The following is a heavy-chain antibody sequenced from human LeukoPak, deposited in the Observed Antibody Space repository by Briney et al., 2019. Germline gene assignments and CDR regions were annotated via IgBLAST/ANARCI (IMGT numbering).Heavy chain of an antibody. CDR2: INTDGSST. CDR3: ARDSGSYYFDY. Sequence: GGSLRLSCAASGFTFSSYWMHWVRQAPGKGLVWVSRINTDGSSTSYADSVKGRFTISRDNAKNTLYLQMNSLRAEDTAVYYCARDSGSYYFDYWGQGTLVTVSS. CDR1: GFTFSSYW. V-gene: IGHV3-74*01. J-gene: IGHJ4*02. D-gene: IGHD1-26*01.